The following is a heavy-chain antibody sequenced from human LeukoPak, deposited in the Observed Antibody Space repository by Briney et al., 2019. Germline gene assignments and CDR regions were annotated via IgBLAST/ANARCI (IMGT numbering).Heavy chain of an antibody. CDR1: GDSIRSPDYF. V-gene: IGHV4-39*01. J-gene: IGHJ3*02. CDR2: IYYSGST. D-gene: IGHD2-2*01. Sequence: PSETLSLTCTVSGDSIRSPDYFWTWIRQPPGKGLEWIGSIYYSGSTYYNPSLKSRVTISVDTSKNQFSLKLSSVTATDTAVYYCASRTLTSGYIVVVPAALHDAFDIWGQGTMVTVSS. CDR3: ASRTLTSGYIVVVPAALHDAFDI.